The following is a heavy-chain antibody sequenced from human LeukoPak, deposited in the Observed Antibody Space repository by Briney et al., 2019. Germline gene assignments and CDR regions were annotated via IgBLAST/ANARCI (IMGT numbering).Heavy chain of an antibody. CDR3: AKDYGGDYVWGSQLGFDY. V-gene: IGHV3-30*04. D-gene: IGHD3-16*01. CDR1: GFTFSSYA. J-gene: IGHJ4*02. CDR2: ISYDGSNK. Sequence: GGSLRLSCAASGFTFSSYAMHWVRQAPGKGLEWVAVISYDGSNKYYADSVKGRFTISRDNSKNTLYLQMNSLRAEDTAVYYCAKDYGGDYVWGSQLGFDYWGQGTLVTVSS.